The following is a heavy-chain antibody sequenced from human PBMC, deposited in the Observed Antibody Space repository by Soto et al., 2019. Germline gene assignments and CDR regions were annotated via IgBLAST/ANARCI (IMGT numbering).Heavy chain of an antibody. CDR1: GFTFSTYG. CDR2: MWYDGSNK. V-gene: IGHV3-33*01. J-gene: IGHJ4*02. Sequence: QVQLVESGGGVVQPGKSLRLSCAASGFTFSTYGMHWVRQAPGKGLEWVAVMWYDGSNKYHGDSLKGRFTISRDNSKNNLYLQINNLRAEDTAVYYCGRDGALGDTAVVDSWGQGTLVTVSS. D-gene: IGHD5-18*01. CDR3: GRDGALGDTAVVDS.